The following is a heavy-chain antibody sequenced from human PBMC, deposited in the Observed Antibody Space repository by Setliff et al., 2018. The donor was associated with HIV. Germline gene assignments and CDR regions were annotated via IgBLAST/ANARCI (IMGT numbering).Heavy chain of an antibody. J-gene: IGHJ6*02. CDR3: AKGRIELEWSRFYYSYGMDV. D-gene: IGHD3-3*01. Sequence: GGSLRLSCAASGFTFSSFAVSWVRQAPGKGPEWVSSISGHSVTTYYADSVKGRFTVSRDNSRSTRYLQMNNLRAEDTAVYHCAKGRIELEWSRFYYSYGMDVWGQGTTVTVSS. CDR1: GFTFSSFA. CDR2: ISGHSVTT. V-gene: IGHV3-23*01.